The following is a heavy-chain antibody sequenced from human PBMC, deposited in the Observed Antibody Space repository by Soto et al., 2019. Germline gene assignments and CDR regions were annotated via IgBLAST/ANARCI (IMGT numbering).Heavy chain of an antibody. D-gene: IGHD2-8*01. CDR3: SFATNWTYQRTRY. Sequence: QVQLLQSGAEVKKPGSSVRVSCKASGGMFYSSAINWVRHAPGQCLDWMGGIDTMNVSPKYAQEFLGRDTIYADVPATTASMDLSGLKSEDTAVYYCSFATNWTYQRTRYWGRSTKVTVSS. V-gene: IGHV1-69*01. J-gene: IGHJ1*01. CDR2: IDTMNVSP. CDR1: GGMFYSSA.